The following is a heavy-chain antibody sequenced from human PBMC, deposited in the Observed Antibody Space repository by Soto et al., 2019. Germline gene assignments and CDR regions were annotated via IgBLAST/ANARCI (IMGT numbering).Heavy chain of an antibody. CDR3: AKGGDSSFGRFGADY. CDR2: ISWDGGST. Sequence: EVQLVESGGVVVQPGGSLRLSCAASGFTFDDYTMHWVRQAPGKGLEWVSLISWDGGSTYYAESVKGRFTISRDNSKNSLYLQMNSLRTEDTALYYCAKGGDSSFGRFGADYWGQGTLVTVSS. J-gene: IGHJ4*02. CDR1: GFTFDDYT. D-gene: IGHD3-16*01. V-gene: IGHV3-43*01.